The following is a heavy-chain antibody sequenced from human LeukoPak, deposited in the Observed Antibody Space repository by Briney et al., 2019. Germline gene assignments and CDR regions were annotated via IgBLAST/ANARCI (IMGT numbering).Heavy chain of an antibody. Sequence: PSETLSLTCTVSGVSISSGDYYWSWIRQPPGKGLEWIGEINHSGSTNYNPSLKSRVTISVDTSKNQFSLKLSSVTAVDTAVYYCARLEYQLLLSFDYWGQGTLVTVSS. D-gene: IGHD2-2*01. V-gene: IGHV4-39*07. J-gene: IGHJ4*02. CDR3: ARLEYQLLLSFDY. CDR2: INHSGST. CDR1: GVSISSGDYY.